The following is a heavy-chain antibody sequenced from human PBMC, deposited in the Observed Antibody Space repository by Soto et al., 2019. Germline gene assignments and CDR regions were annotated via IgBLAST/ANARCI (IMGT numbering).Heavy chain of an antibody. CDR1: GGTFSSYA. CDR2: IIPIFGTA. J-gene: IGHJ6*02. CDR3: ASSEQYCSGGSCYRYYYGMDV. D-gene: IGHD2-15*01. Sequence: QVQLVQSGAEVKKPGSSVKVSCKASGGTFSSYAISWVRQAPGQGLEWMGGIIPIFGTANYAQKFQGRVTITADESTSTAYMELSSLISEDTAVYYCASSEQYCSGGSCYRYYYGMDVWGQGTTVTVSS. V-gene: IGHV1-69*01.